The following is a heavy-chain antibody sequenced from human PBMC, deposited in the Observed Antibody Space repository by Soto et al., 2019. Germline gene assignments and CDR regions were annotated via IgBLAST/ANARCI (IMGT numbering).Heavy chain of an antibody. V-gene: IGHV4-4*02. Sequence: AVSGGSISSSNWWSWVRQPPGPGLEWIGEIYHSGSTNYNPSLKSRVTLSVDKSKNQFSLKLSSVTAADTAVYYCARILSLRSGPEIGLMDVWGQGTTVPLSS. CDR2: IYHSGST. D-gene: IGHD2-15*01. CDR3: ARILSLRSGPEIGLMDV. CDR1: GGSISSSNW. J-gene: IGHJ6*02.